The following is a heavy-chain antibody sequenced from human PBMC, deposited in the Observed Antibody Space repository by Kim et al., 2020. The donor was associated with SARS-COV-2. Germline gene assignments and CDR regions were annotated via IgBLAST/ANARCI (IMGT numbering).Heavy chain of an antibody. Sequence: SETLSLTCTVSGGSISGYFWSWIRQPPGKGLEWIGYINYSGSTNYNPSLKSRVTISVDTSKNQFSLKLSSVTAADTAVYYFARERIGHCSRISCSPYFD. J-gene: IGHJ4*01. CDR2: INYSGST. CDR1: GGSISGYF. CDR3: ARERIGHCSRISCSPYFD. V-gene: IGHV4-59*01. D-gene: IGHD2-2*01.